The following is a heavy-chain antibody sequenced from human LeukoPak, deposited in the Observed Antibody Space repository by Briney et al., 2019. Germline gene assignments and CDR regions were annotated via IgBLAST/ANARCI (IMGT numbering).Heavy chain of an antibody. J-gene: IGHJ3*02. CDR2: IYYSGST. CDR3: ASGSYFFAFDI. Sequence: SETLSLTCTVSGGSTSSYYWSWIRQPPRKGLEWIGYIYYSGSTNYNPSLKSRVTISVDTSKNQFSLKLSSVTAADTAVYYCASGSYFFAFDIWGQGTMVTVSS. V-gene: IGHV4-59*08. CDR1: GGSTSSYY. D-gene: IGHD1-26*01.